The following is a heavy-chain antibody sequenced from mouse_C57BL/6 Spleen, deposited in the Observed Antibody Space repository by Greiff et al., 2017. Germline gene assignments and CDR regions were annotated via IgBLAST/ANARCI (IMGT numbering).Heavy chain of an antibody. CDR1: GYTFTSYW. CDR2: INPSNGGT. D-gene: IGHD2-10*02. V-gene: IGHV1-53*01. J-gene: IGHJ4*01. CDR3: ARGRGYGKGTYYYAMDY. Sequence: VQLQQPGTELVKPGASVKLSCKASGYTFTSYWMHWVKQRPGQGLEWIGNINPSNGGTNYNEKFKSKATLTVDKPSSTAYMQLSSLTSEDSAVYYCARGRGYGKGTYYYAMDYWGQGTSVTVSS.